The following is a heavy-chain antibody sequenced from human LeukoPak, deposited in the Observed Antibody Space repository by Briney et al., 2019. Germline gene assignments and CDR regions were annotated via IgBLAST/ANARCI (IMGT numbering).Heavy chain of an antibody. CDR1: GFTFSSYA. CDR2: ISGSGSTI. Sequence: GGPLRLSCAASGFTFSSYAMSWVRQAPGKGLEWVSAISGSGSTIYYADSVKGRFTISRDNAKNSLYLQMNSLRAEDTAVYYCARDLPEGHYGDYGYWGQGTLVTVSS. D-gene: IGHD4-17*01. V-gene: IGHV3-23*01. CDR3: ARDLPEGHYGDYGY. J-gene: IGHJ4*02.